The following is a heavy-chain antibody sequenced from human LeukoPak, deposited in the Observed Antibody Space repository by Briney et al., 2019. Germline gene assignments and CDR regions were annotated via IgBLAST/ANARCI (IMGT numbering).Heavy chain of an antibody. CDR2: IYHSGST. Sequence: KPSETLSLTCAVSGYSISSGYYWGWIRQPPGKGLEWIGSIYHSGSTYYNPSLKSRVTISVDTSKNQFSLKLSSVTAADTAVYYCARAGSDIVVVPNWFDPWGQGTLVTVSS. CDR1: GYSISSGYY. J-gene: IGHJ5*02. CDR3: ARAGSDIVVVPNWFDP. V-gene: IGHV4-38-2*01. D-gene: IGHD2-2*01.